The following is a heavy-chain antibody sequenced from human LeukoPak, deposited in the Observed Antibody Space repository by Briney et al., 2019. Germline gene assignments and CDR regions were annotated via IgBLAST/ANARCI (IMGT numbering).Heavy chain of an antibody. Sequence: GGSLRLSCAASGFTLSSYDMHWVRQATGKGLEWVSAIGTAGGTYYPGSVKGRFTISRENAKNSLCLQMNNLRAGDTAVYYCARGWERGFDYWGQGTLVTVSS. CDR3: ARGWERGFDY. D-gene: IGHD1-26*01. CDR1: GFTLSSYD. V-gene: IGHV3-13*01. CDR2: IGTAGGT. J-gene: IGHJ4*02.